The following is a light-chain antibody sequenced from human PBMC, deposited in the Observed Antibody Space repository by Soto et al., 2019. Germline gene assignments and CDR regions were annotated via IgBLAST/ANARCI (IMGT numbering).Light chain of an antibody. CDR2: AAS. CDR1: QSVSNSS. V-gene: IGKV3-20*01. Sequence: EIVLTQSPGTLSLSPGESATLSCRASQSVSNSSLAWFQHNRGQAPRVLSSAASSRATGIPDRFSGSGSETDFTLTISRLEPEDFAVYYCQHYGFSPTFGGGTKVEIK. J-gene: IGKJ4*01. CDR3: QHYGFSPT.